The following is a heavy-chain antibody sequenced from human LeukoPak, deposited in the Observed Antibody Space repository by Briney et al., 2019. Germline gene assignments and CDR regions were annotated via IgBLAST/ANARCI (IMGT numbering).Heavy chain of an antibody. Sequence: GGSLRLSCAASGFTFSSYSMNWVRQAPGKGLEWVSSISSSSSYIYYADSVKGRFTISRDNPKNTLYLQINSLRAEDTAVYYCAKDMQTWPRFPDYWGQGTLVTVSS. D-gene: IGHD5-12*01. V-gene: IGHV3-21*04. CDR1: GFTFSSYS. CDR3: AKDMQTWPRFPDY. CDR2: ISSSSSYI. J-gene: IGHJ4*02.